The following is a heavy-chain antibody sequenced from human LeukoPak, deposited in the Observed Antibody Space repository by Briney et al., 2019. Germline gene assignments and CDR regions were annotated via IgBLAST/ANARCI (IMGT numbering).Heavy chain of an antibody. CDR2: ISSSGSPI. CDR3: AELGITMIGGV. J-gene: IGHJ6*04. Sequence: GGSLTLSCAASGFTFSSYEMNWVRHAPGKGLEWVSYISSSGSPIYYADSVKGRFTISRDNAKNSLYPQLNSLRAEDTAVYYCAELGITMIGGVWGKGTTVTVSS. D-gene: IGHD3-10*02. CDR1: GFTFSSYE. V-gene: IGHV3-48*03.